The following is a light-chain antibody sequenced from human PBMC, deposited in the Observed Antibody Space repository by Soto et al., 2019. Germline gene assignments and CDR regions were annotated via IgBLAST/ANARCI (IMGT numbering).Light chain of an antibody. CDR1: SDDIGNFNL. J-gene: IGLJ3*02. CDR3: CSYAGSRWV. V-gene: IGLV2-23*02. CDR2: EVN. Sequence: VLTQPASVSGSPGQSITFSCTGSSDDIGNFNLVSWYQQYPGKAPKLILYEVNKRPLGVSDRFSGSKSGNTASLTISGLQAEDEADYHCCSYAGSRWVFGGGTKVPVL.